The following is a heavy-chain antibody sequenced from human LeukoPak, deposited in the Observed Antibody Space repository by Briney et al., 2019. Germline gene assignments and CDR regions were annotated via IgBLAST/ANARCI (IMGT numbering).Heavy chain of an antibody. CDR3: AKDLRTTVTTDDALDI. CDR2: ISGSGGST. V-gene: IGHV3-23*01. D-gene: IGHD4-17*01. J-gene: IGHJ3*02. Sequence: GGSLRLSCAASGFTFTTYAMSWVRQAPGKGLEWVSGISGSGGSTYYADSVKGRFTISRDNSKNTLYLQMNSLRAEDTAVYYYAKDLRTTVTTDDALDIWGQGTMVTVSS. CDR1: GFTFTTYA.